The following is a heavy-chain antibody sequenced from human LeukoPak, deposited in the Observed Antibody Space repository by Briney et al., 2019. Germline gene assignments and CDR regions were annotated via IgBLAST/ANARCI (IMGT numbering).Heavy chain of an antibody. Sequence: PGGSLRLSCAASGFTFSTYGMHWIRQPPGKGLEWIGSLYYSGNTYYNPSLKSRVTISGDTSKNQFSLKLSSVTAADTAVYYCARLLSGRDYWSQGTLVTVSS. D-gene: IGHD1-26*01. V-gene: IGHV4-39*01. J-gene: IGHJ4*02. CDR2: LYYSGNT. CDR3: ARLLSGRDY. CDR1: GFTFSTYG.